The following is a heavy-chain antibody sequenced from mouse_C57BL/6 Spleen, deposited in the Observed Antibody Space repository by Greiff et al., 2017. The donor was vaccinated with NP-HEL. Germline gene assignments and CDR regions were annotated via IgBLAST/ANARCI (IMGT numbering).Heavy chain of an antibody. J-gene: IGHJ4*01. CDR1: GYSITSGYY. D-gene: IGHD2-5*01. Sequence: EVQRVESGPGLVKPSQSLSLTCSVTGYSITSGYYWNWIRQFPGNKLEWMGYISYDGSNNYNPSLKNRISITRDTSKNQFFLKLNSVTTEDTATYYCAREGAYYSNPYYAMDYWGQGTSVTVSS. CDR3: AREGAYYSNPYYAMDY. CDR2: ISYDGSN. V-gene: IGHV3-6*01.